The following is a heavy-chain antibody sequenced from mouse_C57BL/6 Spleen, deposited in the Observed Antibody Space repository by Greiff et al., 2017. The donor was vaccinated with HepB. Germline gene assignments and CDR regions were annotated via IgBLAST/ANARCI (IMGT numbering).Heavy chain of an antibody. D-gene: IGHD2-4*01. CDR1: GYSITSGYY. CDR3: ASYDYGVFAY. CDR2: ISYDGSN. J-gene: IGHJ3*01. V-gene: IGHV3-6*01. Sequence: EVKLQESGPGLVKPSQSLSLTCSVTGYSITSGYYWNWIRQFPGNKLEWMGYISYDGSNNYNPSLKNRISITRDTSKNQFFLKLNSVTTEDTATYYCASYDYGVFAYWGQGTLVTVSA.